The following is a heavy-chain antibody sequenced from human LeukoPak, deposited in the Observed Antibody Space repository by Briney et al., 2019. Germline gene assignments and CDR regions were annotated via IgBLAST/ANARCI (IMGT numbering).Heavy chain of an antibody. CDR1: GFTFSAHW. V-gene: IGHV3-66*01. D-gene: IGHD3-10*01. J-gene: IGHJ4*02. Sequence: GGSLRLSCEASGFTFSAHWMSWVRQAPGKGLEWVSILYSAGTTYYADSVKGRFTISRDNSRNILYLQMSSLRAEDTAIYYCARTPSGSGNFFDYWGQGAPVTVSS. CDR3: ARTPSGSGNFFDY. CDR2: LYSAGTT.